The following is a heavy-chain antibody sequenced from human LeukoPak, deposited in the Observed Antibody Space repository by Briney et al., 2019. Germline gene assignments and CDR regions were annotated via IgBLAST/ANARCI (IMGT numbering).Heavy chain of an antibody. V-gene: IGHV3-23*01. Sequence: GGTLRLSCAASGFTFSSHGMSWVRQAPGKGLEWVSAISGSGGSTYYADSVEGRFTISRDNSKNTLYLQMNSLKTEDTAVYYCTRAISRGYSGYGPLPDVWGKGTTVTVSS. CDR2: ISGSGGST. J-gene: IGHJ6*04. CDR1: GFTFSSHG. CDR3: TRAISRGYSGYGPLPDV. D-gene: IGHD5-12*01.